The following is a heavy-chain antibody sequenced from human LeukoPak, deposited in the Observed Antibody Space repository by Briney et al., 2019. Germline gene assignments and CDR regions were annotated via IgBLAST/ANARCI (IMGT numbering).Heavy chain of an antibody. CDR1: GFTLSSYW. D-gene: IGHD4-17*01. V-gene: IGHV3-7*03. CDR3: ANPPTVTKIRFDS. J-gene: IGHJ5*01. Sequence: GGSLRLSCAASGFTLSSYWMSWVRQAPGKGLEWVANIKEDGSDKYYVDSVKGRFTISRDNAKNSLYLQMNSLRAEDTAVYYCANPPTVTKIRFDSWGQGTLVTVSS. CDR2: IKEDGSDK.